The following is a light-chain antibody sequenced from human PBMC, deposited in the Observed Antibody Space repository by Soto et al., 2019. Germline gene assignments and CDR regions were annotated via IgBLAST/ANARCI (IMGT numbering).Light chain of an antibody. CDR1: QSVSSY. J-gene: IGKJ1*01. V-gene: IGKV3-11*01. CDR3: QQYNNWWT. CDR2: DSS. Sequence: EIVLTQFPATLSLSPGDGATLSCRASQSVSSYLAWYQQKRGQAPRLLIYDSSNRATGIPARFSGSGSGTEFTLTISSLQSEDFGVYYCQQYNNWWTFGQGTKVEI.